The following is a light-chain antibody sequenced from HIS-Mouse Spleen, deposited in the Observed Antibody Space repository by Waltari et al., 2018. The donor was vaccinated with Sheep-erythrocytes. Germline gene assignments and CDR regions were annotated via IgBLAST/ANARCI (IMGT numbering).Light chain of an antibody. J-gene: IGKJ4*01. V-gene: IGKV1-39*01. CDR3: QQSYSTPPLT. CDR2: AAS. CDR1: KSISSY. Sequence: DIQMTQSPSSLSASVGDRVTIPCRASKSISSYLNWYQQNPGKAPKLLIYAASSLQSGVPARFSGSGSGTDFTLTISSLQPEDFATYYCQQSYSTPPLTFGGGTKVEIK.